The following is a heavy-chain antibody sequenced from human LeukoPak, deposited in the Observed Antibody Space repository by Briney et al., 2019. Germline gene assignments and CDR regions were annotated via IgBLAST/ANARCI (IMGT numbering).Heavy chain of an antibody. D-gene: IGHD4-17*01. J-gene: IGHJ4*02. CDR2: ISAYKGNT. Sequence: ASVKVSCKASGYTFTNYPMNWVRQAPGQGLEWMGWISAYKGNTNYAQKLQGRVTMTTDTSTSTAYMELRSLRSDDTAVYYCARDLPTTVTTFDYWGQGTLVTVSS. V-gene: IGHV1-18*01. CDR1: GYTFTNYP. CDR3: ARDLPTTVTTFDY.